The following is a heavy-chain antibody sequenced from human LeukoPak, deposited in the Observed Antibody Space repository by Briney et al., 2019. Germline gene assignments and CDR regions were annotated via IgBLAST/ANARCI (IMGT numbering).Heavy chain of an antibody. V-gene: IGHV3-48*02. J-gene: IGHJ4*02. Sequence: PGGSLRLSCAASGFTFSSYSMDWVRQAPGKGLEWVSYISTTSTIYYADSAKGRFTISRDSAKNSLYLQMNSLRDEDTAVYYCARGRSPAGPLHYFDSWGQGTLVTVSS. CDR3: ARGRSPAGPLHYFDS. CDR2: ISTTSTI. D-gene: IGHD2-2*01. CDR1: GFTFSSYS.